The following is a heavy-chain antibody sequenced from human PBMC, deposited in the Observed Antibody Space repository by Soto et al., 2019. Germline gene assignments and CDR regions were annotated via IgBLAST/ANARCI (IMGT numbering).Heavy chain of an antibody. CDR2: ISYDGSNK. J-gene: IGHJ5*02. V-gene: IGHV3-30*18. CDR3: AKDLEDIVVVVAATPHWFDP. D-gene: IGHD2-15*01. CDR1: GFTFSSYG. Sequence: GSLRLSCAASGFTFSSYGMHWVRQAPGKGLEWVAVISYDGSNKYYADSVKGRFTISRDNSKNTLYLQMNSLRAEDTAVYYCAKDLEDIVVVVAATPHWFDPWGQGTLVTVSS.